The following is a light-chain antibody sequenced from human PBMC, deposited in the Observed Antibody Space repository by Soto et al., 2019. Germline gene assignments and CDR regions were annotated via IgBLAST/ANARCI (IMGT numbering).Light chain of an antibody. CDR3: VSYTSTTTLV. Sequence: QCALTQPASVSGSPGQSITISCTGTNSDVGGYKYVSWYQHQPGKAPKLMFYGVDNRPSGVSNRFSASKSGNTASLTISGLQAEDEAEYYCVSYTSTTTLVFGGGTKLTVL. CDR2: GVD. CDR1: NSDVGGYKY. J-gene: IGLJ2*01. V-gene: IGLV2-14*03.